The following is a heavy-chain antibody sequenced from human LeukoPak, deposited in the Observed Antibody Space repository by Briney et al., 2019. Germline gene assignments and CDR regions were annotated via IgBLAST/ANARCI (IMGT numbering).Heavy chain of an antibody. V-gene: IGHV1-3*01. D-gene: IGHD2-15*01. J-gene: IGHJ4*02. Sequence: ASVKVSCKASGYTFTSYAMHWVRQAPGQRLEWMGWINAGNGNTKYSQKFQGRVTITRDTSASTAYMELSSLRSEDTAVYYCAVGDIVVVVALDYWGQGTLVIVSS. CDR1: GYTFTSYA. CDR3: AVGDIVVVVALDY. CDR2: INAGNGNT.